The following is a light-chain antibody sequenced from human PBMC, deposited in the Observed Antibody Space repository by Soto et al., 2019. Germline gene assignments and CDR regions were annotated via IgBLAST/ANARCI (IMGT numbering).Light chain of an antibody. CDR3: SSFSTYNARV. J-gene: IGLJ2*01. CDR1: SSDIGGYNS. Sequence: QSALTQPASVSGSPGQSITISCTGTSSDIGGYNSVSWYQQHPGTAPKLMIYDVTYRPSGVSTRFSGSKSGNTASLTISRRGADDEDDYFFSSFSTYNARVFGGGTKLTVL. V-gene: IGLV2-14*01. CDR2: DVT.